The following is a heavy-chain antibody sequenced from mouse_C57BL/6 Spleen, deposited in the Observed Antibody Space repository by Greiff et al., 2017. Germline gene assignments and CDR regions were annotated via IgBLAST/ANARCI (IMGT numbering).Heavy chain of an antibody. CDR1: GYTFTSYW. CDR3: ASGNYYFDY. Sequence: QVQLQQPGAELVKPGASVKMSCKASGYTFTSYWITWVKQRPGQGLEWIGDIYPGSGCTDYNEKFKSKATLTVDTSSSTAYMQLSSLTSGDSAVYYCASGNYYFDYWGQGTTLTVSS. V-gene: IGHV1-55*01. J-gene: IGHJ2*01. D-gene: IGHD2-1*01. CDR2: IYPGSGCT.